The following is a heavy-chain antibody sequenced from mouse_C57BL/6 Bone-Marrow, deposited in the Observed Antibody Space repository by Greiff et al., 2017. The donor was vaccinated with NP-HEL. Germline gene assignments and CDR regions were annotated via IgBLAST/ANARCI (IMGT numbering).Heavy chain of an antibody. CDR1: GYTFTSYG. CDR2: IYPRSGNT. V-gene: IGHV1-81*01. Sequence: QVQLQQSGAELARPGASVKLSCKASGYTFTSYGISWVKQRTGQGLEWIGEIYPRSGNTYYNEKFKGKATLTADKSSSTACMELRSLTSEDSAVYFCARSGYYGSSPFAYWGQGTLVTVSA. D-gene: IGHD1-1*01. CDR3: ARSGYYGSSPFAY. J-gene: IGHJ3*01.